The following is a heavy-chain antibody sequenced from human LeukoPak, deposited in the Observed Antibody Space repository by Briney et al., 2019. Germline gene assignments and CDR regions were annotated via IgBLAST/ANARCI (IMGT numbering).Heavy chain of an antibody. CDR3: ARTRDYYDSSGYYYPYYYYYYYMDV. CDR2: IYYSGST. Sequence: SETLSLTCTVSGGSISSYYWSWIRQPPGKRLEWVGYIYYSGSTNYNPSLKSRVTISVDTSKNQFSLKLSSVTAADTAVYYCARTRDYYDSSGYYYPYYYYYYYMDVWGRGTTVTISS. J-gene: IGHJ6*03. D-gene: IGHD3-22*01. CDR1: GGSISSYY. V-gene: IGHV4-59*01.